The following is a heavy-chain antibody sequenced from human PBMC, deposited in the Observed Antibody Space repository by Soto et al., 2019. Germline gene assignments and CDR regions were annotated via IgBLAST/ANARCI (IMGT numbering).Heavy chain of an antibody. J-gene: IGHJ4*02. CDR2: INPSGGST. V-gene: IGHV1-46*03. CDR3: ASFGRINWNDGYFDY. D-gene: IGHD1-1*01. CDR1: GYTFTSYY. Sequence: GASVKVSCKASGYTFTSYYMHWVRQAPGQGLEWMGIINPSGGSTSYAQKFRGRVTMTRDTSTSTVYMEPSSLRSEDTAVYYCASFGRINWNDGYFDYWGQGTLVTVSS.